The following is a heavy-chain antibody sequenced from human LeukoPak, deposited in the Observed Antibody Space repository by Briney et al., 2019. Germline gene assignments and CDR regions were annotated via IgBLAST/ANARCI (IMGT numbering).Heavy chain of an antibody. D-gene: IGHD2-21*02. CDR1: GFTFDDYA. CDR3: AKDMTGAYCGGDCYPDFDY. Sequence: GGSLRLSCAASGFTFDDYAMHWVRQAPGKGLEWVSLISGDGGSTYYADPVKGRFTISRDNSKNSLYLQMNSLRTEDTALYYCAKDMTGAYCGGDCYPDFDYWGQGTLVTVSS. J-gene: IGHJ4*02. CDR2: ISGDGGST. V-gene: IGHV3-43*02.